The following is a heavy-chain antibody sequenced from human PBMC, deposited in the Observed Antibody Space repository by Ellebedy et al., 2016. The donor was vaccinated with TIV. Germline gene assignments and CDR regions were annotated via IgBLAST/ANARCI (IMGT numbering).Heavy chain of an antibody. J-gene: IGHJ3*02. CDR1: GGSFSGYY. CDR3: ARVLDI. CDR2: INHSGST. Sequence: MPSETLSLTCAVYGGSFSGYYWSWIRQPPGKGLEWIGEINHSGSTNYNPPLKSRVTISVDTSKNQFSLKLSSVTAADTAVYYCARVLDIWGQGTMVTVSS. V-gene: IGHV4-34*01.